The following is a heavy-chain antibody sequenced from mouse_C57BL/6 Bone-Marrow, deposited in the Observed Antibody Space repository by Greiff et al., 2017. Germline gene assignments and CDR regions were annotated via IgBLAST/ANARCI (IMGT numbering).Heavy chain of an antibody. V-gene: IGHV7-3*01. CDR1: GFTFTDYY. CDR3: ARYRGLRVYYAMDY. D-gene: IGHD2-2*01. Sequence: EVKLVESGGGLVQPGGSLSLSCAASGFTFTDYYMSWVRQPPGKALEWLGFIRNKANGYTTEYSASVKGRFTISRDNSQSILYLQMNALRAEDSATYYCARYRGLRVYYAMDYWGQGTSVTVSS. J-gene: IGHJ4*01. CDR2: IRNKANGYTT.